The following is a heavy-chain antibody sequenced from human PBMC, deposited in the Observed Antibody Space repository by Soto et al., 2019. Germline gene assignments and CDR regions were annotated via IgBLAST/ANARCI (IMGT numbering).Heavy chain of an antibody. CDR1: CGSFSGYY. Sequence: SETLSLTCAVYCGSFSGYYWSWIRQPPGKGLEWIGEINHSGSTNYNPSLKSRVTISVDTSKNQFSLKLSSVTAADTAVYYCAGHGGMVRGVIIKFPHYYYYGMDVWGQGTTVTVSS. V-gene: IGHV4-34*01. CDR2: INHSGST. CDR3: AGHGGMVRGVIIKFPHYYYYGMDV. J-gene: IGHJ6*02. D-gene: IGHD3-10*01.